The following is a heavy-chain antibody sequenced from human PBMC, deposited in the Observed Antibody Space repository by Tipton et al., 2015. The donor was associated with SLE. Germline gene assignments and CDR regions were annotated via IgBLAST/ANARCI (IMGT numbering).Heavy chain of an antibody. D-gene: IGHD6-19*01. J-gene: IGHJ6*02. V-gene: IGHV3-30*02. CDR2: IRYDGTNK. CDR1: GFTFSTYG. Sequence: SLRLSCAASGFTFSTYGLHWVRQAPGKGLEWVAFIRYDGTNKYYADSVKGRFTIFRDTSKNTLYLQINGLRPADTAVYYCAKDPIVGAAYYFGMDVWGQGTTVTVAS. CDR3: AKDPIVGAAYYFGMDV.